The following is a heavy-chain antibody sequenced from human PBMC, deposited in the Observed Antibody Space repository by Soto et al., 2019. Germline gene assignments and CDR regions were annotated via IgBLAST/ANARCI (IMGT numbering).Heavy chain of an antibody. CDR1: GFTFSTYA. Sequence: DVNLVQSGGGSAQPGGSLRLSCATSGFTFSTYAMTWVRQVPGRGLQWVSTILPDETGFYTISVKGRFTISRDNYRGIAYLQMNDLWVEDAAIYYCAKDRLPTSGQRFYFDSWGQGSLVTVSS. CDR2: ILPDETG. J-gene: IGHJ4*02. D-gene: IGHD2-15*01. CDR3: AKDRLPTSGQRFYFDS. V-gene: IGHV3-23*04.